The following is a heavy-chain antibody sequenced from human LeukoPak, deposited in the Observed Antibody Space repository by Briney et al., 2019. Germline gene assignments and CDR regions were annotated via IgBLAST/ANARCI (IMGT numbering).Heavy chain of an antibody. CDR2: IYTSGST. CDR3: ARDPLEDHYMDV. D-gene: IGHD1-1*01. Sequence: SETLSLTCTVSGGSISSGSYYWSWIRQHAGMGLEWIGRIYTSGSTNYNPSLKSRVTISVDTSKNQFSLKLSSVTAADTAVYYCARDPLEDHYMDVWGKGTAVTVSS. J-gene: IGHJ6*03. CDR1: GGSISSGSYY. V-gene: IGHV4-61*02.